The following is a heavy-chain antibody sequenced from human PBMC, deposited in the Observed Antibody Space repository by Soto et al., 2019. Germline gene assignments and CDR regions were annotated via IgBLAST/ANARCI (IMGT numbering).Heavy chain of an antibody. J-gene: IGHJ6*03. CDR3: ARGYCSSTSCYAWYYYYYMDV. CDR1: GGTFSSYA. V-gene: IGHV1-69*13. D-gene: IGHD2-2*01. Sequence: SVKVSCKASGGTFSSYAISWVRQAPGQGLEWMGGIIPIFGPANYAQKFQGRVTITADESTSTAYMELSSLRSEDTAVYYCARGYCSSTSCYAWYYYYYMDVWGKGTTVTVSS. CDR2: IIPIFGPA.